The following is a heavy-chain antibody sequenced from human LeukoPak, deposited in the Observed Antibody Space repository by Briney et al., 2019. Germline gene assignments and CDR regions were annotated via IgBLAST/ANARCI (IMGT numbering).Heavy chain of an antibody. CDR1: GDTFSSYA. J-gene: IGHJ4*02. CDR2: IIPIFGTA. CDR3: ARGGGYSSSWYVDY. Sequence: SVKVSCKASGDTFSSYAISWVRQAPGQGLEWMRGIIPIFGTANYAQKFQGRVTITADESTSTAYMELSSLRSEDTAVYYCARGGGYSSSWYVDYWGQGTLVTVSS. V-gene: IGHV1-69*13. D-gene: IGHD6-13*01.